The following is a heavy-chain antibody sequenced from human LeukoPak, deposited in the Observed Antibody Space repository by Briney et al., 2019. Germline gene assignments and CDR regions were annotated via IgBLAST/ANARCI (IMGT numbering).Heavy chain of an antibody. CDR3: ARDTLNSGSDAFDI. D-gene: IGHD1-26*01. V-gene: IGHV4-39*07. CDR1: GGSISSRSYF. Sequence: PSETLSLTCTVSGGSISSRSYFWDWIRQPPGKGLEWIASMYSSGTTYYNPSLKSRVTISVDTSKNQFSLKLSSVTAADTAVYYCARDTLNSGSDAFDIWGQGTMVTVSS. J-gene: IGHJ3*02. CDR2: MYSSGTT.